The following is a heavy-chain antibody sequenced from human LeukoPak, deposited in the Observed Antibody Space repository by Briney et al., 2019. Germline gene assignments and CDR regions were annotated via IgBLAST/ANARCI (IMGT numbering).Heavy chain of an antibody. CDR1: GGTFSSYA. V-gene: IGHV1-69*06. CDR3: ASGKYSSSWADVGY. D-gene: IGHD6-13*01. Sequence: SVTVSCKASGGTFSSYAISWVRQAPGQGLEWMGGIIPIFGTANYAQKFQGRVTITADKSTSTAYMELSSLRSEDTAFYSWASGKYSSSWADVGYWGQGTLVTVSS. J-gene: IGHJ4*02. CDR2: IIPIFGTA.